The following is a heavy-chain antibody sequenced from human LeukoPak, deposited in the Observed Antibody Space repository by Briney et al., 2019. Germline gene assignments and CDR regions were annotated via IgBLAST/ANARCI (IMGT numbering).Heavy chain of an antibody. J-gene: IGHJ4*02. D-gene: IGHD5-12*01. CDR2: ISAYNGNT. Sequence: ASVKVSCKASGYTFTSYGISWVRPAPGQGLEWMGWISAYNGNTNYAQKLQGRVTMTTDTSTSTAYMELRSLRSEDTAVYYCATGYSGYGSLDYWGQGTLVTVSS. CDR3: ATGYSGYGSLDY. V-gene: IGHV1-18*01. CDR1: GYTFTSYG.